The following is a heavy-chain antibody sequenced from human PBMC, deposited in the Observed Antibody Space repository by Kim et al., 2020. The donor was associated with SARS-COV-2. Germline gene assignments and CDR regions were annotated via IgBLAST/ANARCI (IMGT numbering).Heavy chain of an antibody. Sequence: ASVKVSCKASGYTFTSYYMHWVRQAPGQGLEWMGIINPSGGSTSYAQKFQGRVTMTRDTSTSTVYMELSSLRSEDTAVYYCARGPELVPYYYGMDVWGQGTTVTVSS. CDR1: GYTFTSYY. J-gene: IGHJ6*02. V-gene: IGHV1-46*01. D-gene: IGHD1-1*01. CDR3: ARGPELVPYYYGMDV. CDR2: INPSGGST.